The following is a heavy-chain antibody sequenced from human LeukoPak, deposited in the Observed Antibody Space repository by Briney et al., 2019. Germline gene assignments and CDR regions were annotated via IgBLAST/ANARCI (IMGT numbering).Heavy chain of an antibody. Sequence: SETLSLTCTVSGGSISSYYWSWIRQPAGKGLEWIGRIYTSGSTNYNPSLKSRVTISVDMSKNQFSLKLSSVTAADTAVYYCARRFVGYDSSWGASDIWGLGTMVTVSS. J-gene: IGHJ3*02. CDR1: GGSISSYY. V-gene: IGHV4-4*07. D-gene: IGHD6-13*01. CDR2: IYTSGST. CDR3: ARRFVGYDSSWGASDI.